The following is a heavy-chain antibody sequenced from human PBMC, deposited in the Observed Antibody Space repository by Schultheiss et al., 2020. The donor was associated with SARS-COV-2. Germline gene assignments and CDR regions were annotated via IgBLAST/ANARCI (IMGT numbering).Heavy chain of an antibody. CDR1: GFTFSSYA. Sequence: GGSLRLSCAASGFTFSSYAMHWVRQAPGKGLEWVSSISSSSSYIYYADSVKGRFTISRDNAKNSLYLQMNSLRDEDTAVYYCTRGRPYYFDYWGPGTLVTVSS. CDR2: ISSSSSYI. CDR3: TRGRPYYFDY. V-gene: IGHV3-21*06. J-gene: IGHJ4*02.